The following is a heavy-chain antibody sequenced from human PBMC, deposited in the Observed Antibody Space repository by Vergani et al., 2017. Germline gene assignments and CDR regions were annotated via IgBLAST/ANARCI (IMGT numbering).Heavy chain of an antibody. CDR2: IKQDGSEK. V-gene: IGHV3-7*01. D-gene: IGHD1-26*01. J-gene: IGHJ4*02. CDR1: GFTFSSYW. CDR3: ARERGSYAVGYFDY. Sequence: EVQLLESGGGLVQPGGSLRLSCAASGFTFSSYWMSWVRQAPGKGLEWVSNIKQDGSEKYYVDSVKGRFTISRDNAKNSLYLQMNSLRAEDTAIYYCARERGSYAVGYFDYWGQGTLVTVSS.